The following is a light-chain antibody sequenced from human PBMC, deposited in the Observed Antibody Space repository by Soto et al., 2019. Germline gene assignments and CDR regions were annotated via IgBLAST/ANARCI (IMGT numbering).Light chain of an antibody. CDR1: QSISSY. CDR2: AAS. Sequence: DIQITQSPSSLSASVGDRVTITCRASQSISSYLNWYQQKPGKAPKLLIYAASSLQSGVPSRFSGSGSGTDFTLTISSLQPEDFATYYCQQSYSTPWTFGQGTNVDIK. CDR3: QQSYSTPWT. J-gene: IGKJ1*01. V-gene: IGKV1-39*01.